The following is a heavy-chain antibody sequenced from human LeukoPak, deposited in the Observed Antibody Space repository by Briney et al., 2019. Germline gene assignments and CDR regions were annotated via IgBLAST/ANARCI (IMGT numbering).Heavy chain of an antibody. CDR3: AKDPSDNWLYYFDY. J-gene: IGHJ4*02. Sequence: PGRSLSLSCAASGFTFSNYGMHWVRQTPGKGLEWVAVISNDGSNKYYEDSVKGRFTISRDNSKNTLYLQMKSLRSEDTAVYYCAKDPSDNWLYYFDYWGQGTLVTVSS. V-gene: IGHV3-30*18. CDR1: GFTFSNYG. CDR2: ISNDGSNK. D-gene: IGHD1-1*01.